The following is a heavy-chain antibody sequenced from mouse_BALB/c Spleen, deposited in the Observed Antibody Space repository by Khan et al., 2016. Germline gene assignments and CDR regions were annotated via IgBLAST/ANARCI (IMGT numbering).Heavy chain of an antibody. Sequence: QVQLQQSGAELARPGASVKLSCKASGYTFTSYWMQWVKQRPGQGLEWIGAIYPGDGDTRYTQKFKCKATLTADKSASTAYRQRSSLASEDSAVYYCASDYGISYDYFDYWGQGTTLTVSS. CDR1: GYTFTSYW. D-gene: IGHD1-1*01. CDR3: ASDYGISYDYFDY. V-gene: IGHV1-87*01. J-gene: IGHJ2*01. CDR2: IYPGDGDT.